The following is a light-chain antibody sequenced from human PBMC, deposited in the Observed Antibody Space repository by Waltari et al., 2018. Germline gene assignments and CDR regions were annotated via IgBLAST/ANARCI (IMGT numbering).Light chain of an antibody. J-gene: IGLJ3*02. V-gene: IGLV2-14*03. CDR1: RSDVGDYNY. Sequence: QSALTQPASVSGSPGQSISISCTGTRSDVGDYNYLSWYQQPPGQAPKLMIYDVTKRPSGVSNRFSGSKSGNTASLTISGLQAEDEADYYCISYTTRRLWVFGGGTQLTVL. CDR3: ISYTTRRLWV. CDR2: DVT.